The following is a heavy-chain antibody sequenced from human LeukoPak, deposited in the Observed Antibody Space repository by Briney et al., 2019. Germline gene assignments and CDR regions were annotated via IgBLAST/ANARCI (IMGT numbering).Heavy chain of an antibody. J-gene: IGHJ4*02. V-gene: IGHV3-7*01. Sequence: PGGSLRLSCAASRFTFSSYWMTWIRQAPGKGLEWVANIKQDGGEKYYVDSVKGRFTISRDNAKNSLYLQMNSLRAEDTAVYYCARDTGGGYSCYDCWGQGTLVTISS. D-gene: IGHD5-18*01. CDR3: ARDTGGGYSCYDC. CDR2: IKQDGGEK. CDR1: RFTFSSYW.